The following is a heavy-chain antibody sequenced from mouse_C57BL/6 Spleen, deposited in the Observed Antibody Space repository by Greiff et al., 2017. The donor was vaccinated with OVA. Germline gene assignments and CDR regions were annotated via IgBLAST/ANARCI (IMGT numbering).Heavy chain of an antibody. J-gene: IGHJ2*01. D-gene: IGHD1-1*01. Sequence: EVQLQQSGPELVKPGASVKIPCKASGYTFTDYNMDWVKQSHGKSLEWIGAINPNNGGTIYNQKFKGKATLTVDKAASTPDMELRSRTSEDTAVYYCARRYYYGSSLSFDYWGQGTTLTGSA. V-gene: IGHV1-18*01. CDR3: ARRYYYGSSLSFDY. CDR2: INPNNGGT. CDR1: GYTFTDYN.